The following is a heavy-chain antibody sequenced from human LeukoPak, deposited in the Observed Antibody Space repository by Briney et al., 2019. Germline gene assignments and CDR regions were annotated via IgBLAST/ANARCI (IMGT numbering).Heavy chain of an antibody. D-gene: IGHD4-23*01. J-gene: IGHJ3*02. V-gene: IGHV3-74*01. CDR1: GFTFSTYW. CDR2: INSDGSST. Sequence: QPGGSLRLSCAASGFTFSTYWMHWVRQAPGKGLVWVSRINSDGSSTDYADSVKGRFTISRDNAKNTLYLQMNGLRAEDTAMYYCARDKYGGNSNAFDIWGQGTMVTVSS. CDR3: ARDKYGGNSNAFDI.